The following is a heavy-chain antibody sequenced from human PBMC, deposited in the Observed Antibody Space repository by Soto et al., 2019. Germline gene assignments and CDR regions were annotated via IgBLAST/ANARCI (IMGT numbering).Heavy chain of an antibody. CDR2: IYPGDYET. CDR3: AASIFYYGMDV. CDR1: GYTFSNFW. Sequence: GESLKISCQCSGYTFSNFWVAWVRQLPGKGLEWMGIIYPGDYETRYSPSFRDKVTISADRSIATTYLQWSSLKASDTAIYYCAASIFYYGMDVWGQGTTVTVSS. V-gene: IGHV5-51*01. J-gene: IGHJ6*02.